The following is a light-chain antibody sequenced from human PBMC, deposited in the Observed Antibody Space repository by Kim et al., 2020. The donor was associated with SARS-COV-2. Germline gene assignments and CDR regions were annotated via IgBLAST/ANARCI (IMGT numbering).Light chain of an antibody. J-gene: IGLJ2*01. CDR1: ALPKKY. CDR3: YSTDSSGNVV. CDR2: EDS. Sequence: VSPGQTARNTCSGDALPKKYAYWYQQKSGQAPVLVIYEDSKRPSGIPERFSGSSSGTMATLTISGAQVEDEADYYCYSTDSSGNVVFGGGTQLTVL. V-gene: IGLV3-10*01.